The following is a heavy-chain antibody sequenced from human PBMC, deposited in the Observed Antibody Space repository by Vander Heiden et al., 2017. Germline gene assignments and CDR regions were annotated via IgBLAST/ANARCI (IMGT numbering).Heavy chain of an antibody. CDR3: AKEGLWYGGNWFDP. V-gene: IGHV3-23*01. CDR2: SGSGNDA. J-gene: IGHJ5*01. D-gene: IGHD3-10*01. Sequence: SGSGNDADYAGSVKGRFIISRDNSKNTLYLQMNSLRAGDTALYYCAKEGLWYGGNWFDPWGQGTLVTVSS.